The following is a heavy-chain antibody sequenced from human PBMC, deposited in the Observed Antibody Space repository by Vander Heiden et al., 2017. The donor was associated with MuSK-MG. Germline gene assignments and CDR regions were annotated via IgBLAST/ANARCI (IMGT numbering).Heavy chain of an antibody. CDR1: GFPFSIYA. D-gene: IGHD3-22*01. V-gene: IGHV3-23*01. J-gene: IGHJ4*02. CDR3: AKGDHDSSGYFPPSFDY. CDR2: ISGSGTNT. Sequence: VQLLESGGGLVQPGGSLRLSCAASGFPFSIYAMGWVRRAPGKGLEWVSLISGSGTNTYYADSVKGRFNISRDNSKNTLYLQMNSLRVEDTAIYYCAKGDHDSSGYFPPSFDYWGQGTLVTVSS.